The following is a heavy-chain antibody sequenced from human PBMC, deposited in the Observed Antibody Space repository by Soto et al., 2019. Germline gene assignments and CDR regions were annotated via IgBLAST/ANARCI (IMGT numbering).Heavy chain of an antibody. CDR2: ISDSSSYI. CDR3: ARRGPGTYFDY. J-gene: IGHJ4*02. Sequence: GGSLRLSCAASGFTFSTYSMNWVRQAPGKGLEWVSSISDSSSYIYYADSVKGRFTISRDNAKNSLYLQMNSLRTEDTAVYYCARRGPGTYFDYWGQGTLVTISS. D-gene: IGHD6-13*01. CDR1: GFTFSTYS. V-gene: IGHV3-21*04.